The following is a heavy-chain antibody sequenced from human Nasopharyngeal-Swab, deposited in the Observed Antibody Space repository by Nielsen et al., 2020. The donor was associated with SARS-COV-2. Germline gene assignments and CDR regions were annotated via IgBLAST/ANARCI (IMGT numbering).Heavy chain of an antibody. D-gene: IGHD1-26*01. J-gene: IGHJ4*02. Sequence: SETLSLTCTVSGCSISSYYWSWFRQPPGKGLEWIGYIYYSRITNYNPSLKSRVTISVDTSKNQFSLKLSSVTAADTAVYYCARAILWEPFDYWGQGTLVTVSS. CDR2: IYYSRIT. CDR3: ARAILWEPFDY. CDR1: GCSISSYY. V-gene: IGHV4-59*01.